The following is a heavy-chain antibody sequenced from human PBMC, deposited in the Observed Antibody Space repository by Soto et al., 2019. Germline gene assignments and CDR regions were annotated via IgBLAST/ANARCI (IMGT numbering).Heavy chain of an antibody. CDR1: GYSISTGFN. D-gene: IGHD6-19*01. CDR3: ARDWGTGFYNFDS. J-gene: IGHJ4*02. CDR2: IYHSGST. V-gene: IGHV4-38-2*02. Sequence: SETLSLTCAVSGYSISTGFNWGWIRQPPGKGLEWIGSIYHSGSTYYNLSLKSRVTISADTSKNQISLKLISVTAADTALYYCARDWGTGFYNFDSWGQGTLVTVSS.